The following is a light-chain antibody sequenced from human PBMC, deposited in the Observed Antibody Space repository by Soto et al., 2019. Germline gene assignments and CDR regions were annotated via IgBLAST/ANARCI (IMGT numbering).Light chain of an antibody. CDR2: AAS. CDR3: QQSYSTPLT. V-gene: IGKV1-39*01. CDR1: QSISSY. Sequence: DIQMTQSPSSLSASVGDRVTITCRASQSISSYLNWYQQNPGKAPKLLIYAASSLQSEVPSRFSGSGSGTDFTLTISSLQPEDFATYYCQQSYSTPLTFGGGTKVEIK. J-gene: IGKJ4*01.